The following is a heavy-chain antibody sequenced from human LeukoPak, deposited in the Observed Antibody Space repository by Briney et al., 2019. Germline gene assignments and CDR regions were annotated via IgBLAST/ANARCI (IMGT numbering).Heavy chain of an antibody. V-gene: IGHV3-48*03. CDR3: AADSSGYYVQPFDY. Sequence: GGPLRLSCAASGFTFSSYEMNWVRQAPGKGLEWVSYISSSGSTIYYADSVKGRFTISRDNAKNSLYLQMNSLRAEDTAVYYCAADSSGYYVQPFDYWGQGTLVTVSS. CDR1: GFTFSSYE. CDR2: ISSSGSTI. D-gene: IGHD3-22*01. J-gene: IGHJ4*02.